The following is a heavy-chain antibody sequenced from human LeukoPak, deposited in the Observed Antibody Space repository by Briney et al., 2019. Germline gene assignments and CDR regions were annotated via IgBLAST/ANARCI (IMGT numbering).Heavy chain of an antibody. Sequence: ASVKVSCKASGGTFSSYAISWVRQAPRQGLEWMGRIIPIFGTANYAQKFQGRVTITTDESTSTAYMELSSLRSEDTAVYYCARDSSGYYYSFDYWGQGTLVTVSS. V-gene: IGHV1-69*05. CDR3: ARDSSGYYYSFDY. CDR1: GGTFSSYA. D-gene: IGHD3-22*01. CDR2: IIPIFGTA. J-gene: IGHJ4*02.